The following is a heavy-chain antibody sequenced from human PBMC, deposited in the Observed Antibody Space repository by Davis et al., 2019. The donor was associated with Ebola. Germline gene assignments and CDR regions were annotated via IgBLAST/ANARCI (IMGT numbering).Heavy chain of an antibody. J-gene: IGHJ6*02. Sequence: GESLKISCAASGFTFSSYWMHWVRQAPGKGLEWVSAISGSGGSTYYADSVKGRFTISRDNSKNTLYLQMNSLRAEDTAVYYCAGSDGSYYYYGMDVWGQGTTVTVSS. V-gene: IGHV3-23*01. CDR1: GFTFSSYW. CDR3: AGSDGSYYYYGMDV. D-gene: IGHD5-24*01. CDR2: ISGSGGST.